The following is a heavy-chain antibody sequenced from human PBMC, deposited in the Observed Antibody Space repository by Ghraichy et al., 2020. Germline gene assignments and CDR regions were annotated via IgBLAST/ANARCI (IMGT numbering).Heavy chain of an antibody. D-gene: IGHD3-9*01. V-gene: IGHV1-2*02. J-gene: IGHJ4*02. CDR2: INPNSGST. CDR3: ARDKDPLEVAGMTGYFDY. Sequence: ASVKVSCKASGYTFTGYYMHWVRQAPGQGLEWMGWINPNSGSTNYAQKFQGRVTMTRDTSISTAYMELSRLRSDDTAVYYCARDKDPLEVAGMTGYFDYWGQGTLVTVSS. CDR1: GYTFTGYY.